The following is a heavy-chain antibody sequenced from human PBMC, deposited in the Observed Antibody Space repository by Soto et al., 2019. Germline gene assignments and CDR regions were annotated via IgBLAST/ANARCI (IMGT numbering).Heavy chain of an antibody. CDR3: ARDPFRMVTTFDH. D-gene: IGHD4-17*01. J-gene: IGHJ4*02. CDR1: GFPFDDHA. CDR2: ISWKSDVK. V-gene: IGHV3-9*01. Sequence: EVELVESGGGLVQPGRSLRLSCAASGFPFDDHAMHWVRQVPGTRLEWVSGISWKSDVKGYADSVNGRFTISRDNAKNALFLQMNSLRPEYTALYYCARDPFRMVTTFDHWGQVTLVSVSS.